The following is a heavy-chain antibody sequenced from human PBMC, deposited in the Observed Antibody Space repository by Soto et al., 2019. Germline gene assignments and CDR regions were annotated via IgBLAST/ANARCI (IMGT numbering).Heavy chain of an antibody. Sequence: GGSLRLSCAASGFTVGSNYMSWVRQAPGKGLEWVSVIYSEGTPYYADSVKGRFTISRENSNNTLYLHMNNLRAEDTAVYYCARGTYYDILNGSYYYYAMDVWGQGPTVPVYS. V-gene: IGHV3-53*01. CDR2: IYSEGTP. CDR3: ARGTYYDILNGSYYYYAMDV. D-gene: IGHD3-9*01. CDR1: GFTVGSNY. J-gene: IGHJ6*02.